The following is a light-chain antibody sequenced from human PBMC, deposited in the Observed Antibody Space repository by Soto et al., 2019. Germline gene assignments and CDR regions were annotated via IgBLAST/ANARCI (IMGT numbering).Light chain of an antibody. CDR3: QTYNYWPPGT. J-gene: IGKJ3*01. CDR1: QSVSSN. V-gene: IGKV3-15*01. CDR2: GAS. Sequence: EIVMTQSPATLSVSPGERATLSCRASQSVSSNLAWYQQKPGQAPRLLIYGASTRATGIPARFSGSGSGTEFTLTISSMKFEHFAVSICQTYNYWPPGTFGPGTKVDIK.